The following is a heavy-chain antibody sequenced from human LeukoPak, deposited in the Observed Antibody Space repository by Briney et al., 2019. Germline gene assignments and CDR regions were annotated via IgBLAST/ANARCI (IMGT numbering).Heavy chain of an antibody. CDR1: GFTFSSYG. Sequence: PGGSLRLSCAASGFTFSSYGMNWVRQAPGKGLEWVSAISGSGGSTYYADSVKGRFTISRDNSKNTLYLQMNSLRAEDTAVYYCAKAAFPMVRGVDDYWGQGTLVTVSS. CDR2: ISGSGGST. CDR3: AKAAFPMVRGVDDY. V-gene: IGHV3-23*01. D-gene: IGHD3-10*01. J-gene: IGHJ4*02.